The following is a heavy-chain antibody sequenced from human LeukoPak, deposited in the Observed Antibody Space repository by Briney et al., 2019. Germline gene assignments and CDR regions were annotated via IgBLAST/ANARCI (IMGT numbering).Heavy chain of an antibody. Sequence: GGSLRLSCAASGFTFSSYSMNWVRQAPVKGLEWVSYISSSSSTIYYADSVKGRFTISRDNAKNSLYLQMNSLRAEDTAVYYCARGGDYDYVWGSYKDYWGQGTLVTVSS. V-gene: IGHV3-48*01. J-gene: IGHJ4*02. CDR1: GFTFSSYS. D-gene: IGHD3-16*01. CDR3: ARGGDYDYVWGSYKDY. CDR2: ISSSSSTI.